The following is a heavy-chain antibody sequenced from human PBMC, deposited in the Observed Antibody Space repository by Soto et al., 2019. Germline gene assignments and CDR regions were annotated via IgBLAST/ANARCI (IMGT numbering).Heavy chain of an antibody. CDR1: DGSISGFY. V-gene: IGHV4-59*01. Sequence: KTSETLSLTCAVSDGSISGFYWSWIRQPPGKGLEWIGYIYYSGSTNYNPSLKSRVTISVDTSKNQFSLKLNSVTAADTAVYYCARDRGSVAGFDYWGQGTLVTVSS. D-gene: IGHD6-19*01. CDR3: ARDRGSVAGFDY. J-gene: IGHJ4*02. CDR2: IYYSGST.